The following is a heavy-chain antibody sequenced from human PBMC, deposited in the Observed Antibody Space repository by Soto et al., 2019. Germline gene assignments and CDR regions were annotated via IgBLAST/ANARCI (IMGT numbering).Heavy chain of an antibody. CDR3: TRDYTTFWSPAY. CDR2: KWYEGATK. Sequence: GGSLRLSCAASGFTFSSYAMNWVRQAPGKGLERVAVKWYEGATKYYEDSAKGRFTVTRDNSKSTLYLQMNSLRAEDTAVYYCTRDYTTFWSPAYWGQGTLVTVSS. D-gene: IGHD3-16*01. J-gene: IGHJ4*01. CDR1: GFTFSSYA. V-gene: IGHV3-33*08.